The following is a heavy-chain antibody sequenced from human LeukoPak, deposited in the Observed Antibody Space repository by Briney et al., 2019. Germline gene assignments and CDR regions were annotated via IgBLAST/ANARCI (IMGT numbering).Heavy chain of an antibody. J-gene: IGHJ3*02. V-gene: IGHV4-39*07. Sequence: PSETLSLTCTVSGGSISSSSYYWGWIRQPPEKGLEWIGSIYYGGSTYYNPSLKSRVTISVDTSKNQFSLKLRSVTAADTAVYYCARDGLWIQNAFDIWGQGTMVTVSS. CDR1: GGSISSSSYY. D-gene: IGHD5-18*01. CDR2: IYYGGST. CDR3: ARDGLWIQNAFDI.